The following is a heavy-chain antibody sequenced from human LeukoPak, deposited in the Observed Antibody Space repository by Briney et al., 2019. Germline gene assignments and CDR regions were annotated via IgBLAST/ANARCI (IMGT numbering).Heavy chain of an antibody. CDR2: IYYSGST. J-gene: IGHJ5*02. D-gene: IGHD1-14*01. V-gene: IGHV4-61*01. CDR1: GGSISSSSYY. CDR3: ARLFLPESEYHNWFDP. Sequence: PSETLSLTCTVSGGSISSSSYYWSWIRQPPGKGLEWIGYIYYSGSTNYNPSLKSRATISVDTSKNQFSLKLSSVTAADTAVYYCARLFLPESEYHNWFDPWGQGTLVTVSS.